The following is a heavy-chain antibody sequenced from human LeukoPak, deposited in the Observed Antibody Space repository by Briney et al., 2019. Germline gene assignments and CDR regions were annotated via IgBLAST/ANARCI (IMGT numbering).Heavy chain of an antibody. Sequence: PGGSLRLSCAASGFMFNRSAMNWVRQAPGKGLEWVSYISSGSTTIYYADSVKGRFTISRDDAKNSLFLQMNSLRAEDTAVYYCARAYSGGGIVIVPGANWGQGTLVTVSS. V-gene: IGHV3-48*04. J-gene: IGHJ4*02. CDR1: GFMFNRSA. CDR2: ISSGSTTI. D-gene: IGHD2-2*01. CDR3: ARAYSGGGIVIVPGAN.